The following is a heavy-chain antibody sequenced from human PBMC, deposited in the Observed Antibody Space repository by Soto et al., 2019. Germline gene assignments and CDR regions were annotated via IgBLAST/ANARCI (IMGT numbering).Heavy chain of an antibody. J-gene: IGHJ4*02. CDR3: AKVERYYYDSSGYYSSPLF. D-gene: IGHD3-22*01. CDR1: GFTLSSYA. Sequence: PGGSLRPSCAASGFTLSSYAMSWVRQAPGKGLEWVSAISGSGGTTYYADSVKGRFTISRDTSKNTLYLQMNSLRAEDTAVYYCAKVERYYYDSSGYYSSPLFWGQGTLVTVSS. CDR2: ISGSGGTT. V-gene: IGHV3-23*01.